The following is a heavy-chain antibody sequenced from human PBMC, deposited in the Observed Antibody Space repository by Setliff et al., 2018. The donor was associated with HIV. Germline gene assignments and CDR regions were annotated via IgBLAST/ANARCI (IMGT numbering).Heavy chain of an antibody. Sequence: SETLSLTCTVSGGSITNYYWSWIRQPAEKGLEWIGRIYSSGRTNYNPSLKSRVTMSVDTSKTQFSLRLTSVTAADTAVYYCARGLSFYDPGGFDYWGQVAHVPYGMDVWGQGTTVTVSS. V-gene: IGHV4-4*07. CDR3: ARGLSFYDPGGFDYWGQVAHVPYGMDV. CDR2: IYSSGRT. CDR1: GGSITNYY. J-gene: IGHJ6*02. D-gene: IGHD3-22*01.